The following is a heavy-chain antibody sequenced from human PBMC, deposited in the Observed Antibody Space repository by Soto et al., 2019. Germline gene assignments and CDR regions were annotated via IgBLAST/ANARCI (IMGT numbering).Heavy chain of an antibody. J-gene: IGHJ6*02. CDR3: ERERGYSYVRDGMDV. V-gene: IGHV1-3*01. CDR1: GYTFTSYA. Sequence: SVKVCCKASGYTFTSYAMHWVRQAPVQRLEWMGWINAGNGNTKYSQKFQGRVTITRDTSASTAYMELSSLRSEDTAVYYCERERGYSYVRDGMDVWGQGTKVTV. D-gene: IGHD5-18*01. CDR2: INAGNGNT.